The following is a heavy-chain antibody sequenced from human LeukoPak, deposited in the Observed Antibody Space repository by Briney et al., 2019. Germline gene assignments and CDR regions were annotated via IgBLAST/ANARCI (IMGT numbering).Heavy chain of an antibody. CDR3: ARDRWLQSQRYFDY. CDR2: ISTSSSYI. Sequence: GGTLRLSCAASGFTFSNAWMNWVRQAPGKGLEWVSSISTSSSYIYYADSVKGRFTISRDNAKNSLYVQMDSLRAEDTAVYYCARDRWLQSQRYFDYWGQGILVTVSS. CDR1: GFTFSNAW. J-gene: IGHJ4*02. D-gene: IGHD5-24*01. V-gene: IGHV3-21*01.